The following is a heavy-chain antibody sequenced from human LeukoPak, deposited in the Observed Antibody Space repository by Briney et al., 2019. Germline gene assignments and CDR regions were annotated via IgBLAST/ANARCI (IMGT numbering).Heavy chain of an antibody. V-gene: IGHV3-9*01. CDR3: AKGLVPSSWSPYYYYGMDV. D-gene: IGHD6-13*01. J-gene: IGHJ6*02. CDR1: GFTFDDYA. Sequence: PGRSLRLSCAASGFTFDDYAMHWVRQAPGKGLEWVSGISWNSGSIGYADSVKGRFTISRDNAKNSLYLQMNSLRAEDTALYYCAKGLVPSSWSPYYYYGMDVWGQGTTVTVSS. CDR2: ISWNSGSI.